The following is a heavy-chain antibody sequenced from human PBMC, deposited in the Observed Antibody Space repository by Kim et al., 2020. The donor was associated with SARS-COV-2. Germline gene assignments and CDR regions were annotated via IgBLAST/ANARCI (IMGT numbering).Heavy chain of an antibody. J-gene: IGHJ3*02. CDR3: ARHLGNGYDNRFDAFDI. V-gene: IGHV5-51*01. Sequence: GESLKISCKGSGYSFTSYWIGWVRQMPGKGLEWMGIIYPGDSDTRYSPSFQGQVTISADKSISTAYLQWSSLKASDTAMYYCARHLGNGYDNRFDAFDIWGQGTMVTVSS. CDR2: IYPGDSDT. D-gene: IGHD3-22*01. CDR1: GYSFTSYW.